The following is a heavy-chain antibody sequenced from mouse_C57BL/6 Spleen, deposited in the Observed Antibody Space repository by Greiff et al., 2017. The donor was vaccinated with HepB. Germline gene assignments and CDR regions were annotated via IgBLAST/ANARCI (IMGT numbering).Heavy chain of an antibody. Sequence: DVKLQESGPELVKPGASVKIPCKASGYTFTDYNMDWVKQSHGKSLEWIGDINPNNGGTIYNQKFKGKATLTVDKSSSTAYMELRSLTSEDTAVYYCARGGYYGSSYVSPFAYWGQGTLVTVSA. V-gene: IGHV1-18*01. D-gene: IGHD1-1*01. J-gene: IGHJ3*01. CDR3: ARGGYYGSSYVSPFAY. CDR1: GYTFTDYN. CDR2: INPNNGGT.